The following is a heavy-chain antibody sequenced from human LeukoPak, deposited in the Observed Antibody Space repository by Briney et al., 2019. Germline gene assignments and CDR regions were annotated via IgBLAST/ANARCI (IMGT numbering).Heavy chain of an antibody. CDR2: MNPNSGNT. CDR3: ARAVRSGAYYYYYGMDV. V-gene: IGHV1-8*01. D-gene: IGHD2-15*01. J-gene: IGHJ6*02. Sequence: VASVKVSCKASGYTFTSYDINWVRQATGQGLEWMGWMNPNSGNTGYAQKFQGRVTMTRNTSISTAYMVLSSLRSEDTAVYYCARAVRSGAYYYYYGMDVWGQGTTVTVSS. CDR1: GYTFTSYD.